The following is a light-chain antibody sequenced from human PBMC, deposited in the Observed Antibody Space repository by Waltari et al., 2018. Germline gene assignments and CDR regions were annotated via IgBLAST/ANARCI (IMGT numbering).Light chain of an antibody. CDR1: QGISSY. CDR2: YAN. CDR3: QQGNSYPYS. Sequence: IQMSQSPSSLAAPGGDRGTITCRASQGISSYLNWYQQKPGQAPKLLIYYANSLASGVPSRFSGRGSGTEFTLTISSLQPEDFATYYCQQGNSYPYSFGQGTKVEIQ. V-gene: IGKV1-13*02. J-gene: IGKJ2*03.